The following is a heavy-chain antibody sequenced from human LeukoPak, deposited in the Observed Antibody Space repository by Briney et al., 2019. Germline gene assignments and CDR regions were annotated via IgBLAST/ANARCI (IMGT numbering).Heavy chain of an antibody. D-gene: IGHD5-24*01. CDR2: INPNSGGT. V-gene: IGHV1-2*02. CDR3: AREMTTIENDY. J-gene: IGHJ4*02. CDR1: GYTFTDYY. Sequence: ASVKVSCKASGYTFTDYYVHWVRQAPGQGLEWMGRINPNSGGTDYAQKFQGRVTMTRDTSISTAYMELSRLRSVDTAVYYCAREMTTIENDYWGQGTLVTVSS.